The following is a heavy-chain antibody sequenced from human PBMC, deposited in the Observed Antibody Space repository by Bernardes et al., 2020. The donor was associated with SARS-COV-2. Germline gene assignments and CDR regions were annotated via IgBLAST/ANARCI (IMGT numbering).Heavy chain of an antibody. J-gene: IGHJ6*02. CDR1: GFTFSNFA. CDR2: ISPGGGHT. D-gene: IGHD1-1*01. CDR3: AKDWSTTGYYYDMDV. Sequence: GGSRRLSCAASGFTFSNFALSWVRQAPGKGLEWVSTISPGGGHTFFADSVKGRFTISRDNSKNPLYLQMNSLRVEDTAVYYCAKDWSTTGYYYDMDVWGPGTTVTVSS. V-gene: IGHV3-23*01.